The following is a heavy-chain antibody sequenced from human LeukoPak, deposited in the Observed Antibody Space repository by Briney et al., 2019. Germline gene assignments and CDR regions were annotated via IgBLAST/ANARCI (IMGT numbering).Heavy chain of an antibody. CDR1: GGSISSYY. J-gene: IGHJ4*02. Sequence: AETPSLTCTVSGGSISSYYWSWIRQPPGKGLEWIGSVYSSGSTYYNPALKSRVAISVDTSKNQFSLRLSPVTAPDTAVYYCARRSRSGFFDYWGQGTLVTVSS. CDR3: ARRSRSGFFDY. D-gene: IGHD3-10*01. CDR2: VYSSGST. V-gene: IGHV4-39*01.